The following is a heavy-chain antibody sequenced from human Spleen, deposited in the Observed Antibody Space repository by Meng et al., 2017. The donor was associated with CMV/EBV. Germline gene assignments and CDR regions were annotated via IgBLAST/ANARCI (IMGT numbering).Heavy chain of an antibody. CDR1: GGSFSGYY. V-gene: IGHV4-34*01. D-gene: IGHD2-2*01. CDR2: INHSGST. Sequence: ESLKISCAAYGGSFSGYYWSWIRQPPGKGLEWIGEINHSGSTNYNPSLKSRVTISVDTSKNQFSLKLSSVTAADTAVYYCARGLGVPAAYFDYWGQGTLVTVSS. CDR3: ARGLGVPAAYFDY. J-gene: IGHJ4*02.